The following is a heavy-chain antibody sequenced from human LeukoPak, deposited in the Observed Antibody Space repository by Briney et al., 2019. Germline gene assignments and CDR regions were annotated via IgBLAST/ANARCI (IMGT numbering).Heavy chain of an antibody. CDR3: ATYYCSTTSCYPYFFDY. CDR2: INPDNGNT. CDR1: GYPFTRYG. J-gene: IGHJ4*02. V-gene: IGHV1-18*01. Sequence: GGSVKVSCKASGYPFTRYGISWVRQAPGQGLEWMGWINPDNGNTKYAQKFQGRVTMTTDTSTSTAHMELRSLRSDDTAVYYCATYYCSTTSCYPYFFDYWGQGTLVTVSS. D-gene: IGHD2-2*01.